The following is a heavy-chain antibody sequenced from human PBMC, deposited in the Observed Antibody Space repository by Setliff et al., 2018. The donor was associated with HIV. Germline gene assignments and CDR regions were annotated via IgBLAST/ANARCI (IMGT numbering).Heavy chain of an antibody. CDR3: ARDFGYSGYGSPIY. CDR1: GYTFTDDY. CDR2: MSPKSGVT. Sequence: ASVKVSCKASGYTFTDDYMHWVRQAPGQGLEWMGWMSPKSGVTKYALKFQGRVTMTRDTSISTAYMELSSLKSDDTAVYYCARDFGYSGYGSPIYWGQGSLVTVSS. D-gene: IGHD5-12*01. J-gene: IGHJ4*02. V-gene: IGHV1-2*02.